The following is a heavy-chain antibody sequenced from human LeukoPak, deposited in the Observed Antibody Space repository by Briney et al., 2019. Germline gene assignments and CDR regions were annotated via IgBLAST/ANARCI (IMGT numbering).Heavy chain of an antibody. CDR1: GGSISSSSYY. CDR3: ASHPLGYCSSTSCYEEGAFDI. V-gene: IGHV4-39*01. CDR2: IYYSGST. D-gene: IGHD2-2*01. J-gene: IGHJ3*02. Sequence: SETLSLTCTVSGGSISSSSYYWGWIRQPPGKGLEWIGSIYYSGSTYYNPSLKSRVTISVDTSKNQFSLKLSSVTAADTAVYYCASHPLGYCSSTSCYEEGAFDIWGQGTMVTVSS.